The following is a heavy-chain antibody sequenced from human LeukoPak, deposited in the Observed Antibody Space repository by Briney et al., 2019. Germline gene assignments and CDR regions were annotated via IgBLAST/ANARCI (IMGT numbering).Heavy chain of an antibody. CDR3: ARERYSGYDRIAFDI. D-gene: IGHD5-12*01. CDR1: GFTFSSYS. J-gene: IGHJ3*02. CDR2: ISSSSSYI. Sequence: GGSLRLSCAASGFTFSSYSMNWVRQAPGKGLEWVSSISSSSSYIYYADSVKGRFTISRDNAKNSLYLQMNSLRAEDTAVYYCARERYSGYDRIAFDIWGQGTMVTVSS. V-gene: IGHV3-21*01.